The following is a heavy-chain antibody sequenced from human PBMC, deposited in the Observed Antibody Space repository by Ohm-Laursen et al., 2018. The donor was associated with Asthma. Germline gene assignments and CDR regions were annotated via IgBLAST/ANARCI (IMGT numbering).Heavy chain of an antibody. CDR3: AKETIGYCSSTSCYRGGGFDY. J-gene: IGHJ4*02. CDR2: ISWRSGSI. D-gene: IGHD2-2*01. Sequence: SLRLSCAASGFTFEEYAMHWVRQAPGKGLEWVSVISWRSGSIAYADSVKGRFTISRDNAKNSLYLQMNSLRAEDTALYYCAKETIGYCSSTSCYRGGGFDYWGQGTLVTVSS. CDR1: GFTFEEYA. V-gene: IGHV3-9*01.